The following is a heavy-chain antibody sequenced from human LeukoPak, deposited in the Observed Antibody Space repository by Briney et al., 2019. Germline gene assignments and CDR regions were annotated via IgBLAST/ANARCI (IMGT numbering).Heavy chain of an antibody. V-gene: IGHV1-18*01. J-gene: IGHJ3*02. CDR3: ARDVMTTADPDAFDI. Sequence: ASVKVSCKASGYTFTSYGISWVRQAPGQGLEWMGWISAYNGNTNYAQKLQGRVTMTTDTSTSTAYMELRSLRSDDTAVYYCARDVMTTADPDAFDIWGQGTLVTVSS. CDR2: ISAYNGNT. D-gene: IGHD4-11*01. CDR1: GYTFTSYG.